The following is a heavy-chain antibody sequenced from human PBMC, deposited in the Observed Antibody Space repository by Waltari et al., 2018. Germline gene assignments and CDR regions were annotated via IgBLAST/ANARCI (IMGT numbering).Heavy chain of an antibody. CDR3: ARQEREGGYDPAGGFRYYYYYMDV. CDR2: IIPILGIA. Sequence: QVQLVQSGAEVKKPGSSVKVSCKASGGTFSSYAISWVRQAPGQGLEWMGGIIPILGIANYAQKFQGRVTITADKSTSTAYMELSSLRSEDTAVYYCARQEREGGYDPAGGFRYYYYYMDVWGKGTTVTVSS. J-gene: IGHJ6*03. CDR1: GGTFSSYA. V-gene: IGHV1-69*10. D-gene: IGHD5-12*01.